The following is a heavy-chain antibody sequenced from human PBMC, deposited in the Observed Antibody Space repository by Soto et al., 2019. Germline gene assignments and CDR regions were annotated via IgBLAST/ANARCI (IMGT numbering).Heavy chain of an antibody. CDR3: ARAAFSGSQQFDS. Sequence: EVQLVESGGGLVKPGGSLRLSCAASGFTFSSYWMHWVRQAPGKWLVWVSHISRDGTITSYEDSVKGRFTISRDNAKNTLYLQMNSLRADDTAVYYCARAAFSGSQQFDSWGQGTLVTVSS. D-gene: IGHD1-26*01. CDR1: GFTFSSYW. CDR2: ISRDGTIT. V-gene: IGHV3-74*01. J-gene: IGHJ4*02.